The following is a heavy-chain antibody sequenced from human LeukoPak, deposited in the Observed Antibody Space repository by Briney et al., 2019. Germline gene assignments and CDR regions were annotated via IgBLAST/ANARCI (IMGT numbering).Heavy chain of an antibody. J-gene: IGHJ5*02. CDR1: GFTFSSYA. D-gene: IGHD6-19*01. CDR2: IRSKANSYAT. V-gene: IGHV3-73*01. CDR3: TRLLAVAGLAFDP. Sequence: RPGGSLRLSCAASGFTFSSYAMSWVRQASGKGLEWVGRIRSKANSYATAYAASVKGRFTISRDDSKNTAYLQMNSLKTEDTAVYYCTRLLAVAGLAFDPWGQGTLVTVSS.